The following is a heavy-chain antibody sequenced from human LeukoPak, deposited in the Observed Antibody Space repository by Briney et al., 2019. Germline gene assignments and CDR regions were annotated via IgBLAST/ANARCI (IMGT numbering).Heavy chain of an antibody. CDR3: ARNRYYYGSGNYGVPNWFDP. Sequence: SETLSLTCAVYGESFSGYYWSWVRQPPGKGLGWVGSIYHSGSTYFNPSLKSRVTISVDTSKNQFSLKLSSVTAADTAMYYCARNRYYYGSGNYGVPNWFDPWGQGALVTVSS. J-gene: IGHJ5*02. CDR1: GESFSGYY. CDR2: IYHSGST. D-gene: IGHD3-10*01. V-gene: IGHV4-34*01.